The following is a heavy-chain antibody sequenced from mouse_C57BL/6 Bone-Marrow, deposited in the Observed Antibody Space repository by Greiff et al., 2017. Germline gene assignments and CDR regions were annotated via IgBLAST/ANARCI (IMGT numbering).Heavy chain of an antibody. D-gene: IGHD2-1*01. CDR1: GYTFTSYW. CDR3: ARCGNYFYWYVDV. Sequence: QVQLQQPGAELVKPGASVKMSCKASGYTFTSYWITWVKQRPGQGLEWIGDIYPGSGSTNYNEQFQSKATLTVDTSSSTGYMQLSSLTSGDSAVDYCARCGNYFYWYVDVWGTGTTVTVSS. V-gene: IGHV1-55*01. J-gene: IGHJ1*03. CDR2: IYPGSGST.